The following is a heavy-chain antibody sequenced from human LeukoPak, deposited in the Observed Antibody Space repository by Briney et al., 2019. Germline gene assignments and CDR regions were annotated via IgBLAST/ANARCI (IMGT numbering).Heavy chain of an antibody. CDR3: AKGWGKQVDWFDP. CDR1: GDSIASYF. CDR2: FSHTMYT. J-gene: IGHJ5*02. D-gene: IGHD3-16*01. Sequence: PSETLSLTCSVSGDSIASYFWNWIRQSPGKGLEWIGYFSHTMYTNYNPSLKSRVTISGDTSKNQISLRLTSVTASDTAVYLCAKGWGKQVDWFDPWGQGTLVTVSS. V-gene: IGHV4-59*01.